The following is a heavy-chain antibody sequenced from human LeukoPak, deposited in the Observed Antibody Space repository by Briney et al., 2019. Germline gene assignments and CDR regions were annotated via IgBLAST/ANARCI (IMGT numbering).Heavy chain of an antibody. CDR1: GFTFSSYA. Sequence: ERSLRLSCAASGFTFSSYAMHWVRQAPGKGLEWVAVISYDGSNKYYADSVKGRFTISRDNSKNTLYLQMNSLRADDTAVYYCAKDLGRYRNNFFDYWGQGNLVTVSS. J-gene: IGHJ4*02. V-gene: IGHV3-30-3*01. D-gene: IGHD1-26*01. CDR2: ISYDGSNK. CDR3: AKDLGRYRNNFFDY.